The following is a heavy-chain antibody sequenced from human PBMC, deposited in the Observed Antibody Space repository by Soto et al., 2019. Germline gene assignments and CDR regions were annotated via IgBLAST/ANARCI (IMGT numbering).Heavy chain of an antibody. V-gene: IGHV3-73*02. D-gene: IGHD3-22*01. Sequence: EVQLVESGGGLVQPGGSLKLSCAASGFTFSVSSMHWVRQASGKGLEWVGRIRSKANNYATAYAASVKGRFTISRDDSKNTAYLQMNSLKTEDTAVYYCTLYDSSRKDVFDIWGQGTMVTVSS. CDR3: TLYDSSRKDVFDI. J-gene: IGHJ3*02. CDR2: IRSKANNYAT. CDR1: GFTFSVSS.